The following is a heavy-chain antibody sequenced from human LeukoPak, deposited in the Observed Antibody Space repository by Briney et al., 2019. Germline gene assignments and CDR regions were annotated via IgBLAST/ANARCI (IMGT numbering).Heavy chain of an antibody. CDR3: AKGYYDFWSGYYGSYFDY. CDR1: GFTFSSYS. J-gene: IGHJ4*02. Sequence: GGSLRLSCAASGFTFSSYSMNWVRQAPGKGLEWVSAISGSGGSTYYADSVKGRFTISRDNSKNTLYLQMNSLRAEDTAVYYCAKGYYDFWSGYYGSYFDYWGQGTLVTVSS. CDR2: ISGSGGST. V-gene: IGHV3-23*01. D-gene: IGHD3-3*01.